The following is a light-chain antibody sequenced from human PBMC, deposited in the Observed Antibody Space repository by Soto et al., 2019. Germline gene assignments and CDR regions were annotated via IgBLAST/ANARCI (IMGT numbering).Light chain of an antibody. V-gene: IGKV1-39*01. CDR3: QQTYTTPFT. J-gene: IGKJ4*01. Sequence: DIQMTQSPSSLSASVGDRVTITCRASQSISSYLSWYQQKPGKAPKRLIYVGSTLQSGVPSRFSGSGSGTDFTLTISSLQPEDVATYFCQQTYTTPFTFGGGTKVDVK. CDR1: QSISSY. CDR2: VGS.